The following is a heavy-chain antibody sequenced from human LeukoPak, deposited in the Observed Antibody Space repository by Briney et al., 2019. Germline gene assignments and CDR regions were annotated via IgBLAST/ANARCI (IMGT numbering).Heavy chain of an antibody. CDR2: GRNKANSYST. J-gene: IGHJ6*03. CDR1: GFTFSDYY. D-gene: IGHD3-3*01. Sequence: GVSLRLSCAASGFTFSDYYIDWARQAPGKGLEWIGRGRNKANSYSTDYAASVKGRFTISRDDSKNSLYLQMNSLKTEDTAVYYCARTVRFLDMDVWGKGTTVTVSS. CDR3: ARTVRFLDMDV. V-gene: IGHV3-72*01.